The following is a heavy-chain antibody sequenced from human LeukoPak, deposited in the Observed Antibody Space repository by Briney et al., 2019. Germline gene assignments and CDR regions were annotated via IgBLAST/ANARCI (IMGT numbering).Heavy chain of an antibody. CDR2: IFYSGST. J-gene: IGHJ4*02. CDR1: GVSISSYY. CDR3: ARSRAYDYHFDN. D-gene: IGHD5-12*01. Sequence: SETLSLTCTVSGVSISSYYWSWIRQSPGKGLEWIGYIFYSGSTNYNPSLKSRVTISVDTSKNQFSLKLTSVTAADTAVYYCARSRAYDYHFDNWGQGTLVTVSA. V-gene: IGHV4-59*01.